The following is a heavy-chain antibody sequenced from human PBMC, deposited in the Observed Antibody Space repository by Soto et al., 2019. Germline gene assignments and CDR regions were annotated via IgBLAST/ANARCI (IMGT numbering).Heavy chain of an antibody. CDR2: IIPILGIA. D-gene: IGHD6-6*01. Sequence: SVKVSCKASGGTFSSYTISWGRQAPGQGLEWMGRIIPILGIANYAQKFQGRVTITADKSTSTAYMELSSLRSEDTAVYYCARGVEYSSSSQFAYWGQGTLVTVSS. V-gene: IGHV1-69*02. CDR3: ARGVEYSSSSQFAY. J-gene: IGHJ4*02. CDR1: GGTFSSYT.